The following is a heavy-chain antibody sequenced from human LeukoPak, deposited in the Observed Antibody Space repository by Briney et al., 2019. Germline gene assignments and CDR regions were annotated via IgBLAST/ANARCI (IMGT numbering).Heavy chain of an antibody. J-gene: IGHJ4*02. CDR2: IYVGGTT. D-gene: IGHD2-2*01. CDR1: VGSLSSSTTG. Sequence: SETLSLTCAVSVGSLSSSTTGWGWVRPPPGKGLEWGGSIYVGGTTYYNPSLESRATMSVHTSKNQFSLRLICVTGADTAVYTCPRHRRGDCSSASCYPDYWGQGTLVTVSP. CDR3: PRHRRGDCSSASCYPDY. V-gene: IGHV4-39*01.